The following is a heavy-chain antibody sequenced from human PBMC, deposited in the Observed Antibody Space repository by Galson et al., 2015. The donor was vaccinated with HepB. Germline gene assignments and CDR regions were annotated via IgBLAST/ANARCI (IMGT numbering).Heavy chain of an antibody. D-gene: IGHD6-13*01. V-gene: IGHV3-21*01. J-gene: IGHJ3*02. Sequence: SLRLSCAASGFTFSSYSMNWVRQAPGKGLEWVSSISSSSSYIYYADSVKGRFTISRDNAKNSLYLQMNSLRAEDTAVYYCARVGSWTDAFDIWGQGTMVTVSS. CDR2: ISSSSSYI. CDR1: GFTFSSYS. CDR3: ARVGSWTDAFDI.